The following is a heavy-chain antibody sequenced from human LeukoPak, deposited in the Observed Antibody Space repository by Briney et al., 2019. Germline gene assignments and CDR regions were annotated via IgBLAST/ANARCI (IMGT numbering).Heavy chain of an antibody. CDR1: GGSISSYY. V-gene: IGHV4-59*01. J-gene: IGHJ4*02. D-gene: IGHD2-2*01. Sequence: SETLSLTCTVSGGSISSYYWSWIRQPPGKGLEWIGYIYYSGSINYNPSLKSRVTISVDTSKNQFSLKLSSVTAADTAVYYCARVVQDIVVVPAAMATFDYWGQGTLVTVSS. CDR3: ARVVQDIVVVPAAMATFDY. CDR2: IYYSGSI.